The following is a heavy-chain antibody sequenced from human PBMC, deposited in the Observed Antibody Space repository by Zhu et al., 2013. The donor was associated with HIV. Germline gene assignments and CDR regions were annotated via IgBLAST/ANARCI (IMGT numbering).Heavy chain of an antibody. Sequence: QVQLVQSGAEVKKPGSSVKVSCKASGGTFSSYAISWVRQAPGQGLEWMGGIIPMFGTANYAQKFQGRVMITADESTSTAYMQLSSLRSEDTAVYYCARDHNSGYYSYFDYWGQGTLVTVSS. J-gene: IGHJ4*02. D-gene: IGHD3-22*01. CDR2: IIPMFGTA. V-gene: IGHV1-69*01. CDR3: ARDHNSGYYSYFDY. CDR1: GGTFSSYA.